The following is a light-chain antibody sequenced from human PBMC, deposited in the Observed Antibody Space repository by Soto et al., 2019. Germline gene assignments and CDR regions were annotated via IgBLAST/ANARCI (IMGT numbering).Light chain of an antibody. V-gene: IGKV3-20*01. Sequence: EVVLTQSPGTLSLSPGERATLSCRASQSVSIRLAWYQQKTGQAPRLLVYGASSRATGIPDRFSGIGSGTDFTLTITRLEPEDFAVYYCQQYGNSPITFGQGTRLEIK. J-gene: IGKJ5*01. CDR2: GAS. CDR3: QQYGNSPIT. CDR1: QSVSIR.